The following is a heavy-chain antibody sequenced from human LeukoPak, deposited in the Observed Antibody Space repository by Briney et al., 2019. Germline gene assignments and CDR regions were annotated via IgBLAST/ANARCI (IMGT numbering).Heavy chain of an antibody. CDR3: ARRILVRGAFDI. CDR2: INHSGST. V-gene: IGHV4-34*01. J-gene: IGHJ3*02. D-gene: IGHD6-6*01. Sequence: SETLSLTCAVYGGSFSGYYWSWIRQPPGKGLEWIGEINHSGSTNYNPSLKSRATISVDTSKNQFSLKLSSVTAADTAVYYCARRILVRGAFDIWGQGTMVTVSS. CDR1: GGSFSGYY.